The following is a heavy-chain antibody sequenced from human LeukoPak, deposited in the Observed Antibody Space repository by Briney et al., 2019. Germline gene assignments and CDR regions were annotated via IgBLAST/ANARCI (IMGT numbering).Heavy chain of an antibody. V-gene: IGHV4-34*01. CDR1: GGSFSGYY. CDR3: ARGRSGPPVLAYYYDSSGYYRVPFDY. Sequence: SETLSLTCAVYGGSFSGYYWSWIPQPPGKGLEWIGEINHSGSTNYNPSLKSRATISVDTSKNQFSLKLSSVTAADTAVYYCARGRSGPPVLAYYYDSSGYYRVPFDYWGQGTLVTVSS. CDR2: INHSGST. D-gene: IGHD3-22*01. J-gene: IGHJ4*02.